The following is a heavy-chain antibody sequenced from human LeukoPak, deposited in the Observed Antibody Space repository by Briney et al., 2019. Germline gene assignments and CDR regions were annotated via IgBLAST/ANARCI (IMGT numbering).Heavy chain of an antibody. CDR2: IYHSGST. V-gene: IGHV4-38-2*01. CDR3: ATPPSDCSSTSCYAFDI. J-gene: IGHJ3*02. D-gene: IGHD2-2*01. CDR1: GYSISSGYY. Sequence: KASETLSLTCAVSGYSISSGYYWGWIRQPPGKGLEWIGSIYHSGSTYYNPSLKSRVTISVGTSKNQFSLKLSSVTAADTAVYYCATPPSDCSSTSCYAFDIWGQGTMVTVSS.